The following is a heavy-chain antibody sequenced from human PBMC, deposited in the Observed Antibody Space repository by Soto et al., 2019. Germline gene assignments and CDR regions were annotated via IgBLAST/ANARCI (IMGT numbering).Heavy chain of an antibody. CDR2: INHSGST. J-gene: IGHJ4*02. Sequence: QVQLQQWGAGLLKPSETLSLTCAVYGGSFSGYYWSWIRQPPGKGLEWIGEINHSGSTNYNPSLKSRVPISVDTSKNQFSLKLSSVTAADTAVYYCARGYCSGGSCYLDYWGQGTLVTVSS. CDR3: ARGYCSGGSCYLDY. V-gene: IGHV4-34*01. CDR1: GGSFSGYY. D-gene: IGHD2-15*01.